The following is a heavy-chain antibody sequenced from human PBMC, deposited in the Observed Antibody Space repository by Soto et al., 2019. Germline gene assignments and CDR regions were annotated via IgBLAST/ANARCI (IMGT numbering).Heavy chain of an antibody. V-gene: IGHV1-69*06. D-gene: IGHD3-16*01. J-gene: IGHJ6*02. CDR2: IVPRFGSP. CDR3: ARDRIQLRLGKYSFNGMDV. CDR1: GGTFSDFA. Sequence: QVQLVQSGAEMRKPGSSLRVSCKASGGTFSDFAFSWVRQAPGQGLEWMGGIVPRFGSPNYAQKFGGRVTISAETSPSTVYMEVSSLRFDDTAVYFCARDRIQLRLGKYSFNGMDVWGQGTTITVSS.